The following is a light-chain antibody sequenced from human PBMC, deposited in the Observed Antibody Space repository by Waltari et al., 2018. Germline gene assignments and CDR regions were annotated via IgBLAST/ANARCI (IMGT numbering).Light chain of an antibody. Sequence: DIQMTQSPSAMSASIGDRVTITCRGSQAITHYLAWFQQKPGKAPKRLIYGASILQSGVPSRFSGSGSGTLTINSLQAEDFATYYCLQYKSYPLTFGPGTKVDLK. CDR1: QAITHY. J-gene: IGKJ3*01. CDR3: LQYKSYPLT. CDR2: GAS. V-gene: IGKV1-17*03.